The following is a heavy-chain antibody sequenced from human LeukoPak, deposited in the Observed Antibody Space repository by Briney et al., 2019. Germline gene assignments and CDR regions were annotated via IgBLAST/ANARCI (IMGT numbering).Heavy chain of an antibody. Sequence: PGGSLRLSCAASGFTFSDYYMSWIRQAPGKGLEWVSYISSSGSTIYYADSVKGRFTISRDNAKNSPYLQMNSLRAEDTAVYYCARDGDYYGSGSYYNEVYYFDYWGQGTLVTVSS. CDR3: ARDGDYYGSGSYYNEVYYFDY. CDR1: GFTFSDYY. V-gene: IGHV3-11*04. CDR2: ISSSGSTI. J-gene: IGHJ4*02. D-gene: IGHD3-10*01.